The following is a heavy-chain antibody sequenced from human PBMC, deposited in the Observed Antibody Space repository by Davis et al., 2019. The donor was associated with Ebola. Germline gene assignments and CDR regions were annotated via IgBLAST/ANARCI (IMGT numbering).Heavy chain of an antibody. J-gene: IGHJ6*02. Sequence: GESLKISCAASGFTFGSFWMSWVRQSPGKGLEWVANIKQDGSVKYYVDSVKGRFTISRDNAKNSLYLQMNSLRAEDTAVYYCARDVLRYFDWLQGGMDVWGQGTTVTVSS. CDR2: IKQDGSVK. CDR1: GFTFGSFW. CDR3: ARDVLRYFDWLQGGMDV. D-gene: IGHD3-9*01. V-gene: IGHV3-7*03.